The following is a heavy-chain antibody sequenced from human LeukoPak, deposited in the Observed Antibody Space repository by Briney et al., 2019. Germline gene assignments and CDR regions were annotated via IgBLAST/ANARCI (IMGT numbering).Heavy chain of an antibody. J-gene: IGHJ3*02. CDR3: AKSTVRDDAFDI. Sequence: GGSLRLSCAASGFTFSSYAMSWVRQAPGKGLEWVSAISGRGGSTYYADSVKGRFTISRDNSKNTLYLQMNSLRAEDTAVYYCAKSTVRDDAFDIWGQGTMVTVSS. V-gene: IGHV3-23*01. CDR2: ISGRGGST. CDR1: GFTFSSYA. D-gene: IGHD4-17*01.